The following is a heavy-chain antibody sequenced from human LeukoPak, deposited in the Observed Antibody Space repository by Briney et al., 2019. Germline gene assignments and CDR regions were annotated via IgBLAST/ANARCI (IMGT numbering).Heavy chain of an antibody. CDR1: GFTFSGSA. Sequence: PGGSLRLSCAASGFTFSGSAMHWVRQASGKGLEWVGRIRSKANSYATAYAASVKGRFTISRDDSKNTAYLQMNSLKTEDTAVYYCTKPMGYCSSTSCQEDYWGQGTLVTVSS. V-gene: IGHV3-73*01. J-gene: IGHJ4*02. CDR3: TKPMGYCSSTSCQEDY. CDR2: IRSKANSYAT. D-gene: IGHD2-2*01.